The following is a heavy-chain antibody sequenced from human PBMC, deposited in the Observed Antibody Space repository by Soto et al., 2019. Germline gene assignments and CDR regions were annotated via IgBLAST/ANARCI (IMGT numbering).Heavy chain of an antibody. Sequence: SETLSLTCTVSGDSISAYSWSWVRQPPGKGLEWIGNIHYNGNTKYNPSLKSRVTMSVDTSKNQFSLKLISVTAADTAKYFCAGEGKLGRWVQPPVFWGQGNLVT. CDR3: AGEGKLGRWVQPPVF. J-gene: IGHJ1*01. D-gene: IGHD1-1*01. V-gene: IGHV4-59*01. CDR1: GDSISAYS. CDR2: IHYNGNT.